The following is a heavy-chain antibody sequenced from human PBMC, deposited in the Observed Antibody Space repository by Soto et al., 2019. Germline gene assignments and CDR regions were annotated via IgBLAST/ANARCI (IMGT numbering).Heavy chain of an antibody. CDR3: ARDGEGRGYYDSSGYYYRDAFDI. V-gene: IGHV1-69*01. D-gene: IGHD3-22*01. J-gene: IGHJ3*02. Sequence: QVQLVQSGAEVKKPGSSVKVSCKASGGTFSSYAISWVRQAPGQGLEWMGGIIPIFGTANYAQKFQGRVTITADESTSTAYMELSSLGSEDTAVYYCARDGEGRGYYDSSGYYYRDAFDIWGQGTMVTVSS. CDR2: IIPIFGTA. CDR1: GGTFSSYA.